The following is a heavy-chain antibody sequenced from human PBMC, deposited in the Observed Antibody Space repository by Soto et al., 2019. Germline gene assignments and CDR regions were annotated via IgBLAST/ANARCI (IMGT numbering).Heavy chain of an antibody. CDR1: GGTSSSYA. V-gene: IGHV1-69*13. Sequence: SVKVSCKASGGTSSSYAISWVRQAPGQGLEWMGGIIPIFGTANYAQKFQGRVTITADESTSTAYMELSSLRSEDTAVYYCARERGSSSSYGMDVWGQGTTVTVSS. D-gene: IGHD6-6*01. CDR3: ARERGSSSSYGMDV. J-gene: IGHJ6*02. CDR2: IIPIFGTA.